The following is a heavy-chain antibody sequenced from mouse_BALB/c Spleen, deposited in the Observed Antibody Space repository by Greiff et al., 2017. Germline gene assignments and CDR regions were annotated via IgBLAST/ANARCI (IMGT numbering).Heavy chain of an antibody. J-gene: IGHJ3*01. Sequence: EVMLVESGGGLVKPGGSLKLSCAASGFTFSSYAMSWVRQTPEKRLEWVASISSGGSTYYPDSVKGRFTISRDNARNILYLQMSSLRSEDTAMYYCARGEYGNRFAYWGQGTLVTVSA. CDR3: ARGEYGNRFAY. V-gene: IGHV5-6-5*01. CDR1: GFTFSSYA. D-gene: IGHD2-10*02. CDR2: ISSGGST.